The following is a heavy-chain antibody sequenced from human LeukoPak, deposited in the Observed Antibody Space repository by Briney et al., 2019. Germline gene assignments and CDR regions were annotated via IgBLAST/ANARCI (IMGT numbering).Heavy chain of an antibody. CDR1: GFTFGDYA. CDR3: AKQPTAHTVTTVFDY. Sequence: SGGSLRLSCAASGFTFGDYAMHWVRHAPGKGLEWVSGISWNSGSIGYADSVKGRFTISRDNAKNSLYLQMNSLRAEDTALYYCAKQPTAHTVTTVFDYWGQGTLVTASS. D-gene: IGHD4-17*01. V-gene: IGHV3-9*01. J-gene: IGHJ4*02. CDR2: ISWNSGSI.